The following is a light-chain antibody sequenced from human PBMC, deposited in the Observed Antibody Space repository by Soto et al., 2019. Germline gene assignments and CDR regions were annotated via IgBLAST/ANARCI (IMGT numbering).Light chain of an antibody. J-gene: IGLJ1*01. CDR3: AARDDSLNXFYV. V-gene: IGLV1-44*01. CDR1: SSNIGSYT. Sequence: QSFLTQPPSASGTPGQRVTISCSGSSSNIGSYTVNRYQKLPGTAPRLLPYNNNKLPSGVTDRFSGYKSGTSAYLAISGLQSADEADYYCAARDDSLNXFYVVGTGTKVXVX. CDR2: NNN.